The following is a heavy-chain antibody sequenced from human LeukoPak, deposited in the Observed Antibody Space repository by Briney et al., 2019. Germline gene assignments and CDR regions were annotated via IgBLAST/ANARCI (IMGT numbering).Heavy chain of an antibody. CDR3: AHGAMYQLDY. CDR1: GFPFSSHG. Sequence: GGSLRLSCAASGFPFSSHGMSWVRQAPGKGLEWVSGIIGGGGSTYYADSVKGRFTISGDNSRNTLFLQMNSLRAEDTAVYYCAHGAMYQLDYWGQGTLVTVSS. CDR2: IIGGGGST. D-gene: IGHD2-2*01. J-gene: IGHJ4*02. V-gene: IGHV3-23*01.